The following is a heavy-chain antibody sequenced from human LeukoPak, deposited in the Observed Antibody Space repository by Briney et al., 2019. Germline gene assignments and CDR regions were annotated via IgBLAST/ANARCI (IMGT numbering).Heavy chain of an antibody. J-gene: IGHJ5*02. CDR2: VYHSGST. V-gene: IGHV4-38-2*01. CDR3: ARHGNYYDTSQSDP. CDR1: GYSISSGYY. D-gene: IGHD3-22*01. Sequence: PSETLSLTCAVSGYSISSGYYWGWIRQPPGKGLEWIGSVYHSGSTYYNPSLKSRVTISVDTSKNQFSLKMSSVTAADTAVYYCARHGNYYDTSQSDPWGQGTLVTVSS.